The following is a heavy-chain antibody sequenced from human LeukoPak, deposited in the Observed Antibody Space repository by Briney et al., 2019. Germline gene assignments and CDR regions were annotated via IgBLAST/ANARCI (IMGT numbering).Heavy chain of an antibody. J-gene: IGHJ6*04. CDR2: IRFDGSNE. CDR1: GFTFSSFG. V-gene: IGHV3-30*02. CDR3: AKTSSPDDTNFPLPIHFFYSYMDV. Sequence: GGSLRLSCVASGFTFSSFGMHWVRQAPGKGLDWVAFIRFDGSNEHHADSVKGRFTISRDNSKSTLYLQMTNLRGEDTAVYYCAKTSSPDDTNFPLPIHFFYSYMDVWGKGTTVTVSS. D-gene: IGHD4-11*01.